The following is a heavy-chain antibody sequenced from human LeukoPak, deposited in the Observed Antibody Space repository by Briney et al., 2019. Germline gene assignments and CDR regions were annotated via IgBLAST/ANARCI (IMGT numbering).Heavy chain of an antibody. J-gene: IGHJ4*02. CDR1: GFTFKSYG. CDR2: IWYDGSNK. CDR3: ARVSGYSGTWYVDY. Sequence: TGGSLRLSCVASGFTFKSYGMHWVRQAPGKGLEWVAIIWYDGSNKYYADFVKGRFTTSGDNSKNTLYLQMNSLRADDTAVYYCARVSGYSGTWYVDYWGQGTLVTVSS. V-gene: IGHV3-33*01. D-gene: IGHD6-13*01.